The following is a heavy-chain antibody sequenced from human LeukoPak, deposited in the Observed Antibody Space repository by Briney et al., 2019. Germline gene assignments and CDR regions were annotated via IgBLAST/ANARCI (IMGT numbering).Heavy chain of an antibody. CDR3: ARNKESNSWYPVFDY. V-gene: IGHV4-4*02. D-gene: IGHD6-13*01. J-gene: IGHJ4*02. CDR1: GASIGSNNW. Sequence: SETLSLTCDVSGASIGSNNWWSWVRQPPGKGLEWIGEIFHGGNTNYNPSLKSRVTISVDKSNNQFSLKLSSVTAAVTAVYYCARNKESNSWYPVFDYWGQGTLVTVSS. CDR2: IFHGGNT.